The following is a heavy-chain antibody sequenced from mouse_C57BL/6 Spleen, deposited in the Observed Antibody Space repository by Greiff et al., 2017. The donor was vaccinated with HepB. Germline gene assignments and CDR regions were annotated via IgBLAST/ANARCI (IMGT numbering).Heavy chain of an antibody. D-gene: IGHD2-2*01. CDR1: GYTFTSYW. J-gene: IGHJ2*01. V-gene: IGHV1-69*01. Sequence: VQLVESGAELVMPGASVKLSCKASGYTFTSYWMHWVKQRPGQGLEWIGEIDPSDSYTNYNQKFKGKSTLTVDKSSSTAYMQLSSLTSEDSAVYYCARKGYFDYWGQGTTLTVSS. CDR3: ARKGYFDY. CDR2: IDPSDSYT.